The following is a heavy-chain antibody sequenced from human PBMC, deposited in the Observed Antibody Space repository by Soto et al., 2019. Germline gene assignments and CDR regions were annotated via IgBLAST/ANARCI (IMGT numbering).Heavy chain of an antibody. CDR2: ISSSSSTI. Sequence: GGSLRLSCAASGFTFSSYSMNWVRQAPGKGLEWVSYISSSSSTIYYADSVKGRFTISRDNAKNSLYLQMNSLRDEDTAVYYCARAPSSDIVVVVAATHFDYWGQGTLVTVSS. V-gene: IGHV3-48*02. J-gene: IGHJ4*02. D-gene: IGHD2-15*01. CDR3: ARAPSSDIVVVVAATHFDY. CDR1: GFTFSSYS.